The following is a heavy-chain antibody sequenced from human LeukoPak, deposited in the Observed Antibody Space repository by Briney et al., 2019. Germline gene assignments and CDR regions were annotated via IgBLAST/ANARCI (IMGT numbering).Heavy chain of an antibody. D-gene: IGHD6-13*01. CDR1: GITFSAYY. CDR2: ISSSSSYT. Sequence: GGSLRLSCAASGITFSAYYMSWIRLAPGKGLDWVSYISSSSSYTNYADSVKGRFTISRDNAKNSLYLQMNSLRAEDTAVYYCAKMSSSWPGNNWFDPWGQGTLVTVSS. CDR3: AKMSSSWPGNNWFDP. J-gene: IGHJ5*02. V-gene: IGHV3-11*06.